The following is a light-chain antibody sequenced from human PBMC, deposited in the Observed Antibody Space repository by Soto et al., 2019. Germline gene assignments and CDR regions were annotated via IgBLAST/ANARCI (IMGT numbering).Light chain of an antibody. CDR1: SSNIGAGYD. CDR2: GNS. V-gene: IGLV1-40*01. J-gene: IGLJ1*01. Sequence: QSVLAQPPSVSGAPGQTVTISCTGSSSNIGAGYDLHWYQQLPGTAPKLILYGNSNRPSGVPDRFSGSKSGTSGSLAITGLQAEDEADYYCQSYDTSLSAYVFGTGTKLTVL. CDR3: QSYDTSLSAYV.